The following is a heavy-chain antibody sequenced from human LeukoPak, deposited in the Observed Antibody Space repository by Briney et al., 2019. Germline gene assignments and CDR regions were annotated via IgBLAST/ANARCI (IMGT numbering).Heavy chain of an antibody. CDR2: ISWNSGSI. D-gene: IGHD3-10*01. CDR1: GFTFDDYA. CDR3: AKKVRDGSGSYPFYFDY. Sequence: GGSLRLSCAASGFTFDDYAMHWVRQASGKGLEWVSGISWNSGSIGYADSVKGRFTISRDNAKNSLYLQMNSLRAEDTALYYCAKKVRDGSGSYPFYFDYWGQGTLVTVSS. J-gene: IGHJ4*02. V-gene: IGHV3-9*01.